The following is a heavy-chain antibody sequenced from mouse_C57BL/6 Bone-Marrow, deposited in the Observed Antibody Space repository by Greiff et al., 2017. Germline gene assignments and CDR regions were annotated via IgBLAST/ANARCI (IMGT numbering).Heavy chain of an antibody. CDR1: GYAFSSSW. J-gene: IGHJ2*01. D-gene: IGHD2-5*01. CDR2: IYPGDGDT. Sequence: QVQLQQSGPELVKPGASVKISCKASGYAFSSSWMNWVKQRPGKGLEWIGRIYPGDGDTTYNGKFKGKATLTAAKSASTAYMHLSSLTSEDSAVDFCARKGDSNYEYFDDWGQGTTLTVSS. CDR3: ARKGDSNYEYFDD. V-gene: IGHV1-82*01.